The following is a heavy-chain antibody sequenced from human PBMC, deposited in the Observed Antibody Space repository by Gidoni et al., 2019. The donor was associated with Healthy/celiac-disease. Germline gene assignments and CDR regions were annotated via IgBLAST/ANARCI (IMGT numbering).Heavy chain of an antibody. CDR3: AKDRYYYDSRAAGVY. CDR1: GFTFSSYG. D-gene: IGHD3-22*01. Sequence: QVQLVESGGGVVQPGRSLRLSCAASGFTFSSYGMHWVRQAPGKGLEWVAVISYDGSNKYYADSVKGRFTISRDNSKNTLYLQMNSLRAEDTAVYYCAKDRYYYDSRAAGVYWGQGTLVTVSS. V-gene: IGHV3-30*18. CDR2: ISYDGSNK. J-gene: IGHJ4*02.